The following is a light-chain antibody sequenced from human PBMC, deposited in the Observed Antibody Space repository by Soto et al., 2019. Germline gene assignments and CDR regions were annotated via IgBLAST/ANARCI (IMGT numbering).Light chain of an antibody. CDR1: SNNIGGYHY. J-gene: IGLJ3*02. Sequence: QSALTQPASVSGSHGQSITIACTGTSNNIGGYHYVSWYQQHPGPAPNLIIFDARNRPSGGPDRFSGSKSGTSASLTIAGLLAEDEDDYYCRSYTGSKSPRVFGGGTKLTVL. CDR3: RSYTGSKSPRV. CDR2: DAR. V-gene: IGLV2-14*01.